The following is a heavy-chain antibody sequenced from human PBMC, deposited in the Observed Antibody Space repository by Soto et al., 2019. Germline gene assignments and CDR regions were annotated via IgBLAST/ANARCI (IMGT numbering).Heavy chain of an antibody. V-gene: IGHV4-59*08. D-gene: IGHD5-12*01. CDR2: IYYSGST. J-gene: IGHJ5*02. CDR3: ARTLGYSGYGTFAWFDP. Sequence: SETLSLSCTVSGGSISSYYWSWIRQPPGKGLEWIGYIYYSGSTNYNPSLKSRVTISVDTSKNQFSLKLSSVTAADTAVYYCARTLGYSGYGTFAWFDPWGQGTLVTVS. CDR1: GGSISSYY.